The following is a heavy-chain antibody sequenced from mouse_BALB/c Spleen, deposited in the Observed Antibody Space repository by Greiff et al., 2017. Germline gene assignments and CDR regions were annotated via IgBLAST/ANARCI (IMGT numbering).Heavy chain of an antibody. CDR1: GYSITSGYY. J-gene: IGHJ4*01. CDR3: AREGSTMITTG. D-gene: IGHD2-4*01. Sequence: EVKVEESGPGLVKPSQSLSLTCSVTGYSITSGYYWNWIRQFPGNKLEWMGYISYDGSNNYNPSLKNRISITRDTSKNQFFLKLNSVTTEDTATYYCAREGSTMITTGWGQGTSVTVSS. V-gene: IGHV3-6*02. CDR2: ISYDGSN.